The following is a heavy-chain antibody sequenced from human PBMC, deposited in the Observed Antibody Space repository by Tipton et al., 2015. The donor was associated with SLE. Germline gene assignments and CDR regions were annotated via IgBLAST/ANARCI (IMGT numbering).Heavy chain of an antibody. CDR2: VYYTGYT. J-gene: IGHJ5*02. Sequence: TLSLTCTVSGGSISSSSYYWGWIRQPPGKGLEWIGYVYYTGYTNYNPSLKSRVTISVDTSKNQFSLKLNSVTAADTAVYYCARHLTEFSNSQYVEWFDPWGQGTVVTVSP. CDR1: GGSISSSSYY. D-gene: IGHD6-6*01. CDR3: ARHLTEFSNSQYVEWFDP. V-gene: IGHV4-61*05.